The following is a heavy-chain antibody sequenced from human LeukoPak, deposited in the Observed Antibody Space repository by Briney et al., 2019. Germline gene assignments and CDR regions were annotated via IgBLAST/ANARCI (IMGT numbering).Heavy chain of an antibody. CDR1: GYTFTGYY. D-gene: IGHD6-19*01. CDR2: INPNSGGT. Sequence: ASVKVSCKASGYTFTGYYMHWVRQAPGQGLEWMGWINPNSGGTNYAQKFQGRVTMTRDTSISTAYMEVSRLKSDDTAVYYCARDGGTSGWYVFDYWGQGTLVTVSS. J-gene: IGHJ4*02. CDR3: ARDGGTSGWYVFDY. V-gene: IGHV1-2*02.